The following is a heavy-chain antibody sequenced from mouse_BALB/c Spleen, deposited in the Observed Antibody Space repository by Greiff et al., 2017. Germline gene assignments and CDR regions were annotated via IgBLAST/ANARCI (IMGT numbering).Heavy chain of an antibody. V-gene: IGHV3-2*02. Sequence: EVKLVESGPGLVKPSQSLSLTCTVTGYSITSDYAWNWIRQFPGNKLEWMGYISYSGSTSYNPSLKSRISITRDTSKNQFFLQLNSVTTEDTATYYCARCYEGAMDYWGQGTSVTVSS. CDR1: GYSITSDYA. CDR2: ISYSGST. CDR3: ARCYEGAMDY. J-gene: IGHJ4*01. D-gene: IGHD2-3*01.